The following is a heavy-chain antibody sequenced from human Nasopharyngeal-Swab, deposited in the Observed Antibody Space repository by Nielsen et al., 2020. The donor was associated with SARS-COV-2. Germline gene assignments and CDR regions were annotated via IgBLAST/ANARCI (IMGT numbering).Heavy chain of an antibody. CDR3: ARGGYNSPLNFDY. CDR1: GGSISRGDSY. V-gene: IGHV4-30-4*01. CDR2: IYYSGIT. J-gene: IGHJ4*02. D-gene: IGHD5-24*01. Sequence: SETLSLTCTVSGGSISRGDSYWSWIRQPPEKGLEWIGYIYYSGITYYNPSLRSRVSMSVDTSKNQFSLMLSSVTAADTAVYYCARGGYNSPLNFDYWGQGTLVAVSS.